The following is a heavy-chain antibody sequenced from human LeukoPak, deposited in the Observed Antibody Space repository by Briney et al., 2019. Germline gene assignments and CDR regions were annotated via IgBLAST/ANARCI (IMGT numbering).Heavy chain of an antibody. V-gene: IGHV3-53*01. Sequence: PGGSLRLSCAASGFTFSNAWMSWVRQAPGKGLEWVSVIYSGGSTYYADSVKGRFTISRDNSKNTLYLQMNSLRAEDTAVYYCARAYCGGDCSPWYYFDYWGQGTLVTVSS. J-gene: IGHJ4*02. CDR3: ARAYCGGDCSPWYYFDY. CDR1: GFTFSNAW. D-gene: IGHD2-21*02. CDR2: IYSGGST.